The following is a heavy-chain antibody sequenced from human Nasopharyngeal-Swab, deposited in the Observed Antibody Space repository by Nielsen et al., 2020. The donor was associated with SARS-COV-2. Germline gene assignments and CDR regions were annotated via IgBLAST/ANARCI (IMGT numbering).Heavy chain of an antibody. V-gene: IGHV7-4-1*02. J-gene: IGHJ6*03. D-gene: IGHD3-16*01. Sequence: WVRQAPGQGLEWMGWINTNTGNPTYAQGFTGRSVFSLDTSVSTAYLQISSLKAEDTAVYYCARGLDDYGGHYYYYYYMDVWGKGTTVTVSS. CDR2: INTNTGNP. CDR3: ARGLDDYGGHYYYYYYMDV.